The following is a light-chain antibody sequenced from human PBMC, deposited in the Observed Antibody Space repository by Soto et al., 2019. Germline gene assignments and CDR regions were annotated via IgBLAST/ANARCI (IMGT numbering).Light chain of an antibody. CDR1: HSLLQSDGKTY. J-gene: IGKJ2*01. CDR2: EGT. CDR3: RQSTQPPRY. Sequence: DIALTQTPLSHSVTPGQPASISCKSSHSLLQSDGKTYLYWYLQRPGQPPQIINYEGTNRFSGVPVRFSGSGSWTDFSLKISRVEAEDVGVYYCRQSTQPPRYFSPATKLEIK. V-gene: IGKV2D-29*01.